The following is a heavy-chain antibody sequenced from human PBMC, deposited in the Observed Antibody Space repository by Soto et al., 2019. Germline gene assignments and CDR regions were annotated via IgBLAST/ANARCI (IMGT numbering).Heavy chain of an antibody. D-gene: IGHD5-12*01. CDR3: ARAIRGYSGYDLFYY. Sequence: GASVKVSCKASGGTFSSYAISWVRQAPGQGLEWMGGIIPIFGTANYAQKFQGRVTITADESTSTAYMELSSLRSEDTAVYYCARAIRGYSGYDLFYYWGQGTLVTVSS. CDR1: GGTFSSYA. V-gene: IGHV1-69*13. CDR2: IIPIFGTA. J-gene: IGHJ4*02.